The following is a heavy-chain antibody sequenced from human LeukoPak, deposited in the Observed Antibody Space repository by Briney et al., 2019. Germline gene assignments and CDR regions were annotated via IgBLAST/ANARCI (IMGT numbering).Heavy chain of an antibody. Sequence: PGGSLRLSCAASGFTFSDYWMHWVRQVPGKGLVWVSRINTSGSSTTYAESVKGRFTISRDNAKNTLYLQMDSLRAEDTGVYYCARSIHADDFWGQGTLVTVSS. CDR3: ARSIHADDF. J-gene: IGHJ4*02. CDR2: INTSGSST. CDR1: GFTFSDYW. V-gene: IGHV3-74*03. D-gene: IGHD2-21*01.